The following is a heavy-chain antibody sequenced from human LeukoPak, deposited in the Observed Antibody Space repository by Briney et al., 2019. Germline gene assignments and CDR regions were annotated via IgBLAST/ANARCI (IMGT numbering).Heavy chain of an antibody. V-gene: IGHV3-48*03. Sequence: PGGSLRLSCAASGFTFSSYEMNWVRQAPGKGLEWVSYISSSGSTIYYADSVKGRFTISRDNAKNSLYLQMNSLRAEDTAVYYCAKELMYGSGSYYNQGFDYWGQGTLVTVSS. D-gene: IGHD3-10*01. CDR2: ISSSGSTI. CDR1: GFTFSSYE. CDR3: AKELMYGSGSYYNQGFDY. J-gene: IGHJ4*02.